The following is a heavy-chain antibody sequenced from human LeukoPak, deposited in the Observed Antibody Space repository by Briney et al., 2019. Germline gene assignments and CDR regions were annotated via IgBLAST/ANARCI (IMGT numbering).Heavy chain of an antibody. CDR2: IKQDGSEK. CDR3: ARVARYCTNGVCYNDY. J-gene: IGHJ4*02. Sequence: PGGSLRLSCAASGFTFSSYWMSWVRQAPGKGLEWVANIKQDGSEKYYVDSVKGRFTISRDNAKNSLYLQMNSLRAEDMAVYYCARVARYCTNGVCYNDYWGQGTLVTVSS. V-gene: IGHV3-7*03. D-gene: IGHD2-8*01. CDR1: GFTFSSYW.